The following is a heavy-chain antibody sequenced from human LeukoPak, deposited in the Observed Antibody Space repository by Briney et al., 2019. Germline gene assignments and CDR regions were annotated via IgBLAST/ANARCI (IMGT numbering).Heavy chain of an antibody. CDR3: AWATTAVTPGSGANWFDP. CDR2: LNHSGST. CDR1: GGSFTGYY. J-gene: IGHJ5*02. Sequence: SESLCLTCAVYGGSFTGYYWCWIRQPPGKGLEWIWELNHSGSTNYTPTLKTRLTISVDRSKNQFTLNLSSLTAADTAVYYCAWATTAVTPGSGANWFDPGGQGTLHTVSS. V-gene: IGHV4-34*01. D-gene: IGHD4-23*01.